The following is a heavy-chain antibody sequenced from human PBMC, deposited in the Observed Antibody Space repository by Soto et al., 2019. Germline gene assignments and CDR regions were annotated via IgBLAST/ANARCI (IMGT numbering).Heavy chain of an antibody. J-gene: IGHJ4*02. CDR1: GFTFSSYW. D-gene: IGHD2-2*01. V-gene: IGHV3-7*01. CDR2: IKQDGSEK. CDR3: ARSDDCSSTSCYEFDY. Sequence: GGSLRLSCAASGFTFSSYWMSWVRQAPGKGLEWVANIKQDGSEKYYVDSVKGRFTISRDNAKNSLYLQMNSLRTEDTAVYYCARSDDCSSTSCYEFDYWGQGTLVTVSS.